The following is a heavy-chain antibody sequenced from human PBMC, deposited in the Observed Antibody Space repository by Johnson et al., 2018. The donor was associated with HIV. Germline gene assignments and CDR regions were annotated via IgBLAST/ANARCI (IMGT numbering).Heavy chain of an antibody. J-gene: IGHJ3*02. CDR3: AREKRWGLMITFGGPHAFDI. D-gene: IGHD3-16*01. CDR1: GFTFDDYG. CDR2: INWNGGTK. V-gene: IGHV3-20*04. Sequence: MQLVVSGGGAVRPGGSLRLSCAASGFTFDDYGITWVRQVPGKGLEWVSGINWNGGTKAYADSVKGRFTISRDNAKNPLFLQMNSLRAEDTACYYCAREKRWGLMITFGGPHAFDIWGQGTMVTVSS.